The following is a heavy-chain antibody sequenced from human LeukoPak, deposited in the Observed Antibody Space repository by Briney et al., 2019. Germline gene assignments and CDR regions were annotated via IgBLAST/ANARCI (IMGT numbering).Heavy chain of an antibody. CDR3: ARGVAAAGTA. J-gene: IGHJ5*02. D-gene: IGHD6-13*01. V-gene: IGHV4-34*01. CDR1: GGSFSGYY. Sequence: PSETLSLTCAVYGGSFSGYYWSWIRQPPGKGLEWIGEINHSGSTNYNPSLKSRVTISVDTSKNQFSLKLSSVTAADTAVYYCARGVAAAGTAWGQGTLATVSS. CDR2: INHSGST.